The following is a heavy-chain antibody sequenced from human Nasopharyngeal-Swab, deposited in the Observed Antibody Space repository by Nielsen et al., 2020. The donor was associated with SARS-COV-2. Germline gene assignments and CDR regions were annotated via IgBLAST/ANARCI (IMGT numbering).Heavy chain of an antibody. CDR3: ARGGPSYYYYPLDV. V-gene: IGHV4-34*01. D-gene: IGHD2-21*01. Sequence: SETLSLTCGVYGGSVSGSSWSWIRQPPGRGLEWIGDLTHDGSTTYNASFRGRSAITSDRSSNQVSLRVNSMTAADSALYFCARGGPSYYYYPLDVWGQGITVTVSS. J-gene: IGHJ6*02. CDR1: GGSVSGSS. CDR2: LTHDGST.